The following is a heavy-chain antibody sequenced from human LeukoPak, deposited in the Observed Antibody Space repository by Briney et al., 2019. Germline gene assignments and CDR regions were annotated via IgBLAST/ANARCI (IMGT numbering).Heavy chain of an antibody. CDR1: GFTFSSYW. J-gene: IGHJ5*02. V-gene: IGHV3-74*01. CDR2: INSDGSST. CDR3: AREPYDFWSGYRFDP. D-gene: IGHD3-3*01. Sequence: GGSLRLSCAASGFTFSSYWMHWVRQAPGKGLVWVSRINSDGSSTSYADSVKDRFTISRDNAKNTLYLQMNSLRAEDTAVYYCAREPYDFWSGYRFDPWGQGTLVTVSS.